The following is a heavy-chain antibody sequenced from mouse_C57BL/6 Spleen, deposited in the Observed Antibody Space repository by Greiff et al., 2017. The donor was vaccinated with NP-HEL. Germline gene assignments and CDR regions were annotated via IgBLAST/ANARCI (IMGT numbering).Heavy chain of an antibody. CDR2: IDPYSGGT. D-gene: IGHD1-1*01. CDR3: AREVITTVYYFDY. Sequence: VQLQQSGAELVKPGASVKLSCKASGYTFTSYWMHWVKQRPGRGLEWIGRIDPYSGGTKYNEKFKSKATLTVDKPSSTAYMQLSSLTSEDSAVYYGAREVITTVYYFDYWGQGTTLTVSS. J-gene: IGHJ2*01. CDR1: GYTFTSYW. V-gene: IGHV1-72*01.